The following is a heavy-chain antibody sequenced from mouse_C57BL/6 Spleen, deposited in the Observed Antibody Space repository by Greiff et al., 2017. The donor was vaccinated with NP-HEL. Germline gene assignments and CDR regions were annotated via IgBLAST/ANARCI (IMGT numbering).Heavy chain of an antibody. D-gene: IGHD4-1*01. V-gene: IGHV5-16*01. CDR2: INYDGSST. CDR1: GFTFSDYY. J-gene: IGHJ2*01. Sequence: EVKLMESEGGLVQPGSSMKLSCTASGFTFSDYYMAWVRQVPEKGLEWVANINYDGSSTYYLDSLKSRFIISRDNAKNILYLQMSSLKSEDTATYYCAREKLGFDYWGKGTTLTVSS. CDR3: AREKLGFDY.